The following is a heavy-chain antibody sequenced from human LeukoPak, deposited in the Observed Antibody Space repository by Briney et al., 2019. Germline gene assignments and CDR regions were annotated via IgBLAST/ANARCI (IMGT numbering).Heavy chain of an antibody. J-gene: IGHJ3*02. Sequence: ASVKVSCKASGYTFTGYYMHWVRQAPGQGLEWMGWINPNSGGTNYAQKFQGRVTMTRDTSISTAYIELSRLRSDDTAVYYCASAYSSGWYGEVAFDIWGQGTMVTVSS. CDR2: INPNSGGT. CDR3: ASAYSSGWYGEVAFDI. D-gene: IGHD6-19*01. CDR1: GYTFTGYY. V-gene: IGHV1-2*02.